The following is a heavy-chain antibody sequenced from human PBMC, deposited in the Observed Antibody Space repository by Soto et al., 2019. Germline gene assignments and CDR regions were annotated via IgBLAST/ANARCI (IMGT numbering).Heavy chain of an antibody. J-gene: IGHJ6*02. CDR3: ANAGSYYYYYGMDV. Sequence: GGSLRLSCAASGFTFSSYGMHWVRQAPGKGLEWVAVISYDGSNKYYADSVKGRFTISRDNSKNTLYLQMNSLRAEDTAVYYCANAGSYYYYYGMDVWGQGTTVTVSS. CDR1: GFTFSSYG. V-gene: IGHV3-30*18. D-gene: IGHD3-10*01. CDR2: ISYDGSNK.